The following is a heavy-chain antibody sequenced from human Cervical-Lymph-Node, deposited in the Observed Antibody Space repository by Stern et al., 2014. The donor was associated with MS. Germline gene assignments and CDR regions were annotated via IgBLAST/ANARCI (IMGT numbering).Heavy chain of an antibody. J-gene: IGHJ4*02. CDR1: GFTFSSYD. CDR3: ARGSYGVIDY. Sequence: EDKLVESGGGLVQPGGSLRLSCAASGFTFSSYDMHWVRQAKGKGLEWVSVIGTAGDTYYPGSVKGRFTISRENAKNSLYLQMSSLTAGDTAVYYCARGSYGVIDYWGQGTLVTVSS. D-gene: IGHD3-16*01. V-gene: IGHV3-13*01. CDR2: IGTAGDT.